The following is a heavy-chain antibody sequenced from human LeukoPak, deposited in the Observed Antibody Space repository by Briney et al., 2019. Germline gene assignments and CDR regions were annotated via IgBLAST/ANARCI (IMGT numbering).Heavy chain of an antibody. V-gene: IGHV3-23*01. Sequence: GGSLRLSCAASGFTFSNYAMTWVRQAPGKGLEWISSIINSGSQTYYSDPVKGRFTISRDNSKNTLYLQMNSLRAEDTAVYYCAKAXXXQWRXPXDYWGXGTLVTVSS. J-gene: IGHJ4*01. CDR2: IINSGSQT. CDR1: GFTFSNYA. D-gene: IGHD6-19*01. CDR3: AKAXXXQWRXPXDY.